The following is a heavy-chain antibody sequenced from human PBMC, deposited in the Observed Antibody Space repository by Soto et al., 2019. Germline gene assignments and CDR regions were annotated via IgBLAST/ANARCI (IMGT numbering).Heavy chain of an antibody. CDR3: AWLVVVSPVAKV. Sequence: QLQLQESGPGPVKPSGTLSLTCTVSGGAINTNNYYWGWVRQPPGKGLEWIGRVFYDGTTYYSPSFKSRVNISLSTSRTQFSLKLNSVTAAYTAVSYCAWLVVVSPVAKVWGQETLVTVSS. D-gene: IGHD2-2*01. J-gene: IGHJ4*02. CDR1: GGAINTNNYY. V-gene: IGHV4-39*01. CDR2: VFYDGTT.